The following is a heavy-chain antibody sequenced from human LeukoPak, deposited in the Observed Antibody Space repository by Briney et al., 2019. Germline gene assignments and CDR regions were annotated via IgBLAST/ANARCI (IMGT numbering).Heavy chain of an antibody. CDR2: IKQDGSEK. V-gene: IGHV3-7*01. J-gene: IGHJ6*03. Sequence: GGSLRLSCAASGFTFSSYWMSWVRQAPGKGLEWVANIKQDGSEKNYVDSVKGRFTIFRDNAKSSLDLQMNSLGAEDTAVYFCARDRGMTVSSYYYYYLDVWGKGTTVTVSS. D-gene: IGHD3-10*01. CDR1: GFTFSSYW. CDR3: ARDRGMTVSSYYYYYLDV.